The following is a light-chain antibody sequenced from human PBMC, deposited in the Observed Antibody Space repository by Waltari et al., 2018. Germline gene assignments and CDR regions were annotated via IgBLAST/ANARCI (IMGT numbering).Light chain of an antibody. CDR1: SNDVGGYNL. V-gene: IGLV2-23*01. J-gene: IGLJ2*01. Sequence: QSALTQPASVSGSPGQPITISCTGTSNDVGGYNLVSWYQRHPGKAPELLIYEGSKRPSGVSNRFSGSKSGNTASLTISGLQAEDEADYFCCSYASGSTIIFGGGTKLTVL. CDR3: CSYASGSTII. CDR2: EGS.